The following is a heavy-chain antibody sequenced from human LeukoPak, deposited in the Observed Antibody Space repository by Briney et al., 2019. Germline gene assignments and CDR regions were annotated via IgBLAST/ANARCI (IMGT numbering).Heavy chain of an antibody. CDR2: IITIFGKA. J-gene: IGHJ6*03. D-gene: IGHD2-15*01. CDR1: GGTFISYA. V-gene: IGHV1-69*13. Sequence: SVKVSCKGSGGTFISYAISWVRQGPGEGVEGMGGIITIFGKANYEQKFQGRVTITAEEATRTDYMELSSLRSEDTAVYYCASPRGIYYYYYYYMDVWGKGTTVTVSS. CDR3: ASPRGIYYYYYYYMDV.